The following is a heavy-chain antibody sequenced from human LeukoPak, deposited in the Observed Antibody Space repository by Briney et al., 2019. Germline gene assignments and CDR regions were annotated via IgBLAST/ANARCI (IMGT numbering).Heavy chain of an antibody. CDR2: NNHSGST. CDR1: GGAFSGYY. D-gene: IGHD3-3*01. V-gene: IGHV4-34*01. J-gene: IGHJ4*02. Sequence: PSETLSITCAVYGGAFSGYYWSWIRQPPGKGLEWIGENNHSGSTNYNPSPKSGVTISVDTPTNQFSLKLSSVTAADTAVYYCARGIEYYDFWSGYAVGLDYWGQGTLVTVSS. CDR3: ARGIEYYDFWSGYAVGLDY.